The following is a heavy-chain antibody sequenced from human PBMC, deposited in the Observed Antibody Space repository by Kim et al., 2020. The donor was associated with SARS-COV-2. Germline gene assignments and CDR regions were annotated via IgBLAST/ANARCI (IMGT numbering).Heavy chain of an antibody. D-gene: IGHD6-6*01. J-gene: IGHJ6*01. Sequence: GGSLRLSCAASGFTFSSYAMHWVRQAPGKGLEWVAVISYDGSNKYYADSVKGRFTISRDNSKNTLYLQMNSLRAEDTAVYYCARGGFEYSSSSEYYYYYG. CDR1: GFTFSSYA. V-gene: IGHV3-30-3*01. CDR2: ISYDGSNK. CDR3: ARGGFEYSSSSEYYYYYG.